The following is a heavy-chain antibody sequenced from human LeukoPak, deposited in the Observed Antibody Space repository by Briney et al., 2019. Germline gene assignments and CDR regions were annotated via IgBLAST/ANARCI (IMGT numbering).Heavy chain of an antibody. J-gene: IGHJ6*02. CDR3: ARDSSPCAMDV. CDR2: ISSSSSYI. V-gene: IGHV3-21*01. Sequence: GGSLRLSCAASGFTFSSYSMNWVRQAPGKGLEWVSSISSSSSYIYYADSVKGRFTISRDNAKNSPYLQMNSLRAEDTAVYYCARDSSPCAMDVWGQGTTVTVSS. CDR1: GFTFSSYS.